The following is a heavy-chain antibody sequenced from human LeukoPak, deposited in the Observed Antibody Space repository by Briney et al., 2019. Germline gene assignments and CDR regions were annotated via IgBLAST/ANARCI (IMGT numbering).Heavy chain of an antibody. CDR2: ISGSGGSS. CDR1: GFTFSNYA. D-gene: IGHD3-10*01. V-gene: IGHV3-23*01. CDR3: AKSSGTYHIFDS. Sequence: GGSLRLSCAASGFTFSNYAMNWVRQAPGKGLEWVSIISGSGGSSHYADSVKGRFTISRDSSKSTLYVQMNSLRAEDTAVYYCAKSSGTYHIFDSWGQGTLVTVS. J-gene: IGHJ4*02.